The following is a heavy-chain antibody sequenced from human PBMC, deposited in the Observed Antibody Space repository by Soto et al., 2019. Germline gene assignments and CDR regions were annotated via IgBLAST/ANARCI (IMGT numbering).Heavy chain of an antibody. V-gene: IGHV3-30*18. CDR2: ISYDGSNK. Sequence: QPGGSLRLSCAASGFTFSSYGMHWVRQAPGKGLEWVAVISYDGSNKYYADSVKGRFTISRDNSKNTLYLQMNSLRAEDTAVYYCAKDHDIVVVPAAIWRIAARPFYDAFDIWGQGSMVTVSS. CDR3: AKDHDIVVVPAAIWRIAARPFYDAFDI. CDR1: GFTFSSYG. D-gene: IGHD2-2*01. J-gene: IGHJ3*02.